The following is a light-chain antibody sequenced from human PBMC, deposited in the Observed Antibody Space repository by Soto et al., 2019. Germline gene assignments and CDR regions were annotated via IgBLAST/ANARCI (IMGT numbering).Light chain of an antibody. CDR1: QGISNY. Sequence: DIQMTQSPSSLSASVGDRVTITCRAIQGISNYLAWYQEKPGKVPKLLIYAASTLQSGVPSRFSDSGSGTDFTLAISSLQPEDVATYCCQKYNSAPFTVGAGPKVDIK. V-gene: IGKV1-27*01. CDR2: AAS. J-gene: IGKJ3*01. CDR3: QKYNSAPFT.